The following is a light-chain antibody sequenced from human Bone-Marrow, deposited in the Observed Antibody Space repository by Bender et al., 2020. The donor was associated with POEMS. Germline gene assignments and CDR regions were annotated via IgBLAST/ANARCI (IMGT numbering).Light chain of an antibody. J-gene: IGLJ3*02. CDR2: QAT. CDR1: SNYYL. CDR3: CSSGDSRSWV. Sequence: QSALTQPASVSGSPGQSVTISCTGTSNYYLVSWYQQHPDKAPKLLISQATKRPSGVSDRFSGSKSGNTASLTISGLQAADEADYYCCSSGDSRSWVFGGGTKLTVL. V-gene: IGLV2-23*01.